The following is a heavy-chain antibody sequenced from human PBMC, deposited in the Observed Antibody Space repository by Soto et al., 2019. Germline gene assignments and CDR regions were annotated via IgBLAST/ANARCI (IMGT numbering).Heavy chain of an antibody. CDR1: GYSFTSYW. D-gene: IGHD3-3*01. CDR2: IYPGDSDT. CDR3: ARGDYDFWSGYFSRGMDV. V-gene: IGHV5-51*01. J-gene: IGHJ6*02. Sequence: GESLKISCKGSGYSFTSYWIGWVRRMPGKGLEWMGIIYPGDSDTRYSPSFQGQVTISADKSISTAYLQWSSLKASDTAMYYCARGDYDFWSGYFSRGMDVWGQGTTVTVSS.